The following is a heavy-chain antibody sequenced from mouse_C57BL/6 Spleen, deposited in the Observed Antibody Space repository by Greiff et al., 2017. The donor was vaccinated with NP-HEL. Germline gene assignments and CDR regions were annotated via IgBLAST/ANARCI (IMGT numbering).Heavy chain of an antibody. CDR2: IDPEDGET. V-gene: IGHV14-2*01. Sequence: VQLQQSGPELVKPGASVKISCKASGYSFTSYYMHWVKQRTEQGLEWIGRIDPEDGETKYAPKFQGKATITADTSSNTAYPQLSSLTSEDTAVYYCVYDYDGRYYWGQGTSVTVSS. J-gene: IGHJ4*01. CDR1: GYSFTSYY. CDR3: VYDYDGRYY. D-gene: IGHD2-4*01.